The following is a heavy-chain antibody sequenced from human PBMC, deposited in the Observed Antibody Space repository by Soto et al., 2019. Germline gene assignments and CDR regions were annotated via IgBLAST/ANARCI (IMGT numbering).Heavy chain of an antibody. CDR2: INSDGSST. J-gene: IGHJ6*02. CDR1: GFTFSSYW. V-gene: IGHV3-74*01. Sequence: EVQLVESGGGLVQPGGSLRLSCAASGFTFSSYWMHWVRQAPGKGLVWVSRINSDGSSTSYADSVKGRFTISRDNAKNTLYLQMNSLRAEDTAVYYCARGGAFFEWFSESRYGMDVWGQGTTVTVSS. D-gene: IGHD3-3*02. CDR3: ARGGAFFEWFSESRYGMDV.